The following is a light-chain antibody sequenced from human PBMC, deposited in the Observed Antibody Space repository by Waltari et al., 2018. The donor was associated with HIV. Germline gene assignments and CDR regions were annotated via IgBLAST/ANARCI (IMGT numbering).Light chain of an antibody. Sequence: DIQMTQSPTSLSASVGDRVTITCRASQSISSYLNWYQQKPGKAPKVLISAASSLQSGVPSRFSGSGSGTDFTLTISSLQPQDFATYYCQQSYSTLPTFGQGTKVEIK. CDR2: AAS. CDR3: QQSYSTLPT. J-gene: IGKJ1*01. V-gene: IGKV1-39*01. CDR1: QSISSY.